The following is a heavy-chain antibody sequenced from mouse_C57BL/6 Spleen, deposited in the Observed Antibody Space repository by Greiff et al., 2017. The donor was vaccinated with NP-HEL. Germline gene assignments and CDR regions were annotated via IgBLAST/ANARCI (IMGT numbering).Heavy chain of an antibody. CDR3: ARYAVVASYYAMDY. V-gene: IGHV1-82*01. Sequence: QVQLKQSGPELVKPGASVKISCKASGYAFSSSWMNWVKQRPGKGLEWIGRIYPGDGDTNYNGKFKGKATLTADKSSSTAYMQLSSLTSEDSAVYFCARYAVVASYYAMDYWGQGTSVTVSS. CDR1: GYAFSSSW. J-gene: IGHJ4*01. D-gene: IGHD1-1*01. CDR2: IYPGDGDT.